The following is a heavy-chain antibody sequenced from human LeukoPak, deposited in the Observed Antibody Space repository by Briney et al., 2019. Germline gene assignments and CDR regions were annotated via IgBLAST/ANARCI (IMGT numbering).Heavy chain of an antibody. J-gene: IGHJ6*03. CDR3: ARASGFWYMDV. Sequence: PSETLSPTCTVSGGSISSGSYYWGWIRQPPGKGLEWIGSIYHSGTTYYNPSLKSRVTISVDTSKNQFSLKLTSVTAADTAVYYCARASGFWYMDVWGNGTTVTVSS. CDR2: IYHSGTT. CDR1: GGSISSGSYY. D-gene: IGHD3-22*01. V-gene: IGHV4-39*07.